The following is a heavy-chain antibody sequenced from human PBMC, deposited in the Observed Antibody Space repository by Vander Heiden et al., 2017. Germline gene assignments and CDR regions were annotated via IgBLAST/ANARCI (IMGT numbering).Heavy chain of an antibody. Sequence: QVQLVQSGAEVKKPGASVKVSCKASGYTFTGYYMPWVRQAPGQGLEWMGWINPNSGGTNYAQKFQGRVTMTRDTSISTAYMELSRLRSDDTAVYYCARGAYVWGSYSGPRGDYGMDVWGQGTTVTVSS. V-gene: IGHV1-2*02. D-gene: IGHD3-16*01. J-gene: IGHJ6*02. CDR1: GYTFTGYY. CDR2: INPNSGGT. CDR3: ARGAYVWGSYSGPRGDYGMDV.